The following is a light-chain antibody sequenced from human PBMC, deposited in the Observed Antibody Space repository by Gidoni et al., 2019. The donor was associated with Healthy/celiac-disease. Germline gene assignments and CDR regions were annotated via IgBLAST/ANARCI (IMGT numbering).Light chain of an antibody. J-gene: IGKJ4*01. CDR3: QQYNSYSLT. CDR1: PSISSW. V-gene: IGKV1-5*03. Sequence: IQMTQSPSTLSASVGDRFTITCRASPSISSWLAWYQQKPGKAPKLLIYKSSSLESLFPSRFSGSGAGKEFMLNISRLQPDDFATYYCQQYNSYSLTFXGXTKVXIK. CDR2: KSS.